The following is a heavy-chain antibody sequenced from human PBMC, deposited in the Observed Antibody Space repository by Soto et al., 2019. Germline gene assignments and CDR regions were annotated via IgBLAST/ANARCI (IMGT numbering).Heavy chain of an antibody. CDR3: ARNIVVVPAAMRGWFDP. CDR2: IYYSGST. D-gene: IGHD2-2*01. Sequence: SETLSLTCTVSGGSISSGGYYWSWIRQHPGKGLEWIGYIYYSGSTYYNQSLKSRVTISVDTSKNQFSLKLSSVTAADTAVYYCARNIVVVPAAMRGWFDPWGQGTLVTVSS. CDR1: GGSISSGGYY. J-gene: IGHJ5*02. V-gene: IGHV4-39*01.